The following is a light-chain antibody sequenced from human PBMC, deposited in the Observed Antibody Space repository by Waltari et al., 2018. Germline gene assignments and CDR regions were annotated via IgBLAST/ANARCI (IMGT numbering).Light chain of an antibody. CDR3: QSYDSSLSGSRV. V-gene: IGLV1-40*01. CDR1: SSNSGAGYD. Sequence: SVLTQPPSVSRAPGPRVPIPCTGSSSNSGAGYDVHGYQQLPGTAPNLLIYGNSNRPSGVPDRFSGSKSGTSASLAITGLQAEDEADYYCQSYDSSLSGSRVFGGGTKLTVL. CDR2: GNS. J-gene: IGLJ3*02.